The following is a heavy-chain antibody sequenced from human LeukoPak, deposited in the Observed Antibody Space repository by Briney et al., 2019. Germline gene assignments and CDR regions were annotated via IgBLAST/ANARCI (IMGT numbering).Heavy chain of an antibody. J-gene: IGHJ3*02. Sequence: RPSQTLSLTCTVSGGTISSGSYYWSWIRQPAGKVLEWIGCIYTSGSTHYNPSRKTRATISVDTSKNQFSLKLSSVTAADTAVYYCARVAPYYYYSSGYHDAFDIWGQGTMVTVSS. CDR1: GGTISSGSYY. V-gene: IGHV4-61*02. CDR3: ARVAPYYYYSSGYHDAFDI. CDR2: IYTSGST. D-gene: IGHD3-22*01.